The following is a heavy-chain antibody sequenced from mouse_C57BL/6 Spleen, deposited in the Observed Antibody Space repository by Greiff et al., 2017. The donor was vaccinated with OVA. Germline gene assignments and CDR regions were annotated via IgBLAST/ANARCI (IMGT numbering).Heavy chain of an antibody. V-gene: IGHV5-17*01. CDR2: ISSGSSTI. J-gene: IGHJ1*03. Sequence: EVKLMESGGGLVKPGGSLKLSCAASGFTFSDYGMHWVRQAPEKGLEWVAYISSGSSTIYYADTVKGRFTISRDNAKNTLFLQMTSLRSEDTAMYYCARGEALYSKQTYWYFDVWGTGTTVTVAS. CDR1: GFTFSDYG. D-gene: IGHD2-5*01. CDR3: ARGEALYSKQTYWYFDV.